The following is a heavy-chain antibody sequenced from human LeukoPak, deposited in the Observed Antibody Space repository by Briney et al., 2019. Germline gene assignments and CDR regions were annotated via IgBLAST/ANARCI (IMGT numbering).Heavy chain of an antibody. J-gene: IGHJ3*02. D-gene: IGHD2-8*01. V-gene: IGHV3-74*01. CDR3: ARVQGHPPNGLDI. CDR1: GFTFSSNW. Sequence: GGSLRLSCAASGFTFSSNWMHWVRQAPGKGLVWVSRINSDGSSTSYADSVKGRFTISRDNAKNTLYLQMNSLRADDTAVYYCARVQGHPPNGLDIWGQGTMVTVSS. CDR2: INSDGSST.